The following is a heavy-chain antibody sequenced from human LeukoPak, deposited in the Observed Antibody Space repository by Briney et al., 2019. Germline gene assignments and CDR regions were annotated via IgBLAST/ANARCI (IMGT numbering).Heavy chain of an antibody. V-gene: IGHV4-34*01. CDR2: INHSGST. D-gene: IGHD2-15*01. CDR3: ARGRVVVVVAATRQTVFDY. J-gene: IGHJ4*02. CDR1: GGSFSGYY. Sequence: PSETLSLTCAVYGGSFSGYYWSWIRQPPGKGLEWLGEINHSGSTNYNPSLKSRVTISVDTSKNQFSLKLSSVTAADTAVYYCARGRVVVVVAATRQTVFDYWGQGTLVTVSS.